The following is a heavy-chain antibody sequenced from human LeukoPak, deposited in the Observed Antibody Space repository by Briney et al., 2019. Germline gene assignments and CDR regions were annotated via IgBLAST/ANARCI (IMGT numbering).Heavy chain of an antibody. V-gene: IGHV3-30*02. J-gene: IGHJ6*03. CDR1: GFTFSSYG. CDR3: ARDYDFWSGYLNYYYYMDV. CDR2: IRYDGSNK. D-gene: IGHD3-3*01. Sequence: GGSLRLSCAASGFTFSSYGMHWVRQAPGKGLEGVAFIRYDGSNKYYADSVKGRFTISRDNSKNTLYLQMNSLRAEDTAVYYCARDYDFWSGYLNYYYYMDVWGKGTTVTVSS.